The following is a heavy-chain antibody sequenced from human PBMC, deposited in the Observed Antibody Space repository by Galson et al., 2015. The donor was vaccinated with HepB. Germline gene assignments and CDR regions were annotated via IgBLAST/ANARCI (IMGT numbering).Heavy chain of an antibody. CDR2: IWYDGSNK. J-gene: IGHJ6*02. CDR1: GFTFSSYG. CDR3: ARAVVPGPYYYGMDV. D-gene: IGHD4-23*01. V-gene: IGHV3-33*01. Sequence: SLRLSCAASGFTFSSYGMHWVRQAPGKGLEWVAVIWYDGSNKYYADSVKGRFTISRDNSKNTLYLQMNSLRAEDTAVYHCARAVVPGPYYYGMDVWGQGTTVTVSS.